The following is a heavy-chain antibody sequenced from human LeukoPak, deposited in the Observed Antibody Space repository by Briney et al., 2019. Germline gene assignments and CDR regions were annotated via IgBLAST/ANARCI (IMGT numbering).Heavy chain of an antibody. J-gene: IGHJ6*02. Sequence: ASVKVSCKASGYTFTSYGISWVRQAPGQGLEWMGWISAYNGNTNYAQKLQGRVTMTTDTPTSTAYMELRSLRSDDTAVYYCARGEGLRDTIFGVVIMGYYGMDVWGQGTTVTVSS. CDR2: ISAYNGNT. V-gene: IGHV1-18*01. D-gene: IGHD3-3*01. CDR3: ARGEGLRDTIFGVVIMGYYGMDV. CDR1: GYTFTSYG.